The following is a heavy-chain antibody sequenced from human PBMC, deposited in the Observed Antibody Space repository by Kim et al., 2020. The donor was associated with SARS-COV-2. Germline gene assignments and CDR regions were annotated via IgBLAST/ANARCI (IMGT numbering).Heavy chain of an antibody. D-gene: IGHD6-13*01. J-gene: IGHJ4*01. CDR1: GDSIGSGHYY. CDR3: ARAGRGTAPVPFDY. V-gene: IGHV4-31*03. Sequence: SETLSLTCTVSGDSIGSGHYYWGWIRQQSGKGLEWIGYTYYGGNTYCNSSLKSRVSIPVDTSKNQFSLTLTSVTAADTGIYYCARAGRGTAPVPFDYWGRGTLVTVSS. CDR2: TYYGGNT.